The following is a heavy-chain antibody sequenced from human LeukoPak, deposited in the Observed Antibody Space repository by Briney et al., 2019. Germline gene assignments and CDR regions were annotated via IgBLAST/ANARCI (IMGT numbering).Heavy chain of an antibody. V-gene: IGHV3-48*03. CDR1: GFTFSDHE. D-gene: IGHD3-10*01. CDR2: ISTNGDGI. CDR3: ARDYYGDDH. J-gene: IGHJ4*02. Sequence: GGSLRLSCAAPGFTFSDHEMTWVRPAPGKGLEWISSISTNGDGIYYSDSVKGRFTISRDNAKNSLYLQMNSLRAEDTAVYFCARDYYGDDHWGQGTLVSVSS.